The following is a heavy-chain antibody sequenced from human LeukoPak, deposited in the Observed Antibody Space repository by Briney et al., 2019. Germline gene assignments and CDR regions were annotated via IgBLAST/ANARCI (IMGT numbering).Heavy chain of an antibody. Sequence: SETLSLTCTVSGGSISSRSYYWGWISQPPGKGLEWIGSIYYSGSTYYNPSLKSRVTISVDTSTNQFFLKLSSVTAADTAVYYCARIRESSSPPYYYYYMDVWGKGTTVTVSS. J-gene: IGHJ6*03. V-gene: IGHV4-39*07. CDR2: IYYSGST. CDR3: ARIRESSSPPYYYYYMDV. D-gene: IGHD6-6*01. CDR1: GGSISSRSYY.